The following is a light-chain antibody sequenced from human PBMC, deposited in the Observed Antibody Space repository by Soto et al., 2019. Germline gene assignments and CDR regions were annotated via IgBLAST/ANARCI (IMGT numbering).Light chain of an antibody. J-gene: IGLJ2*01. CDR3: CSYAGSVI. V-gene: IGLV2-8*01. CDR2: DVS. CDR1: SSDVGGYND. Sequence: QSVLTQPPSASGSPGQSVTISCTGTSSDVGGYNDVSWYQQYPGKAPKLMIYDVSKRPSGVPDRFSGSKSGNTASLTVSGLQADDEAEYYCCSYAGSVIFGGGTQLTVL.